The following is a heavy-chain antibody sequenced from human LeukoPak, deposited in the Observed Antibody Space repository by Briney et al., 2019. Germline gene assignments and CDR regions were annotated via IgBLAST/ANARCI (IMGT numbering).Heavy chain of an antibody. D-gene: IGHD6-13*01. CDR1: GFTFGVYA. Sequence: GGSLRLSCTASGFTFGVYAMSWVRQAPGKGLEWVSAISGSGGSTYYADSVKGRFTISRDNSKNTLYLQMNSLRAEDTAVYYCAKDPTFGSWTDYWGQGTLVTVSS. J-gene: IGHJ4*02. V-gene: IGHV3-23*01. CDR2: ISGSGGST. CDR3: AKDPTFGSWTDY.